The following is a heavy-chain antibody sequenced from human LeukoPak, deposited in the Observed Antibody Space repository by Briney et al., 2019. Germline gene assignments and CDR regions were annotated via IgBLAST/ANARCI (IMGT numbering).Heavy chain of an antibody. CDR1: GFTYSINA. CDR2: FSGGGGSGRT. Sequence: GGPLRLSCTASGFTYSINAMSYARQAPGKGLEGVRIFSGGGGSGRTYYRGAVKGRFSISRETSKHTLYLQMNRLRAADTAVYYCAKDMSIEYWGQGTLVTVSS. D-gene: IGHD3-10*02. J-gene: IGHJ4*02. V-gene: IGHV3-23*01. CDR3: AKDMSIEY.